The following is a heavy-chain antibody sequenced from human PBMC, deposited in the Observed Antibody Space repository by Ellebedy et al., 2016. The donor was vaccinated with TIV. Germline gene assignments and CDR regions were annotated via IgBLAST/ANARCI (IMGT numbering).Heavy chain of an antibody. CDR2: TSYNGSNQ. CDR1: GFTFSSYG. V-gene: IGHV3-30*18. D-gene: IGHD3-22*01. CDR3: AKDFYYYDNNAYRHFFDY. Sequence: GESLKISXAASGFTFSSYGMHWVRQAPGKGLEWVAITSYNGSNQYYADSVKGRFTISRDNSENTLYLQMNSLRAEDTALYYCAKDFYYYDNNAYRHFFDYWGQGTLVTVSS. J-gene: IGHJ4*02.